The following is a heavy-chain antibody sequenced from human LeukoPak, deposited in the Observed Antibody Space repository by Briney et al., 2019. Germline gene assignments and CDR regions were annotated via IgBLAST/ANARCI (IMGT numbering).Heavy chain of an antibody. CDR1: GFTFSSYS. Sequence: GGSLILSCAASGFTFSSYSMNWVRQAPGKGLEWVSSISSSSSYIYYADSVKGRFTISRDNAKNSLYLQMNSLRAEDTAVYYCARVGGSYDYVWGSYYSIWGQGTMVTVSS. D-gene: IGHD3-16*01. V-gene: IGHV3-21*01. CDR3: ARVGGSYDYVWGSYYSI. CDR2: ISSSSSYI. J-gene: IGHJ3*02.